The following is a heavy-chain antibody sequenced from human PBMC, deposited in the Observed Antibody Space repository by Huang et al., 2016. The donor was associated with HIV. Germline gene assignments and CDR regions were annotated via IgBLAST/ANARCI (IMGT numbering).Heavy chain of an antibody. CDR2: IYYSGTT. CDR1: GRSISSGGHY. V-gene: IGHV4-30-4*08. D-gene: IGHD5-18*01. J-gene: IGHJ4*02. Sequence: QVQLQESGPGLVKPSQTLSLTCSVSGRSISSGGHYWSWIRPSPGRGLEWIGCIYYSGTTRYNPSLKSRVSISVATSKNQFSLKLTSVTAADTAVYYCARGLWAMVEGSFYFDYWGQGTLVTVSS. CDR3: ARGLWAMVEGSFYFDY.